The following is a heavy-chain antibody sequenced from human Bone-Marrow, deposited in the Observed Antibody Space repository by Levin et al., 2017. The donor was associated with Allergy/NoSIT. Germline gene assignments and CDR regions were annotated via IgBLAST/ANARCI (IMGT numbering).Heavy chain of an antibody. V-gene: IGHV3-21*01. CDR3: ARAPGYCSGGSCYIDY. Sequence: PGESLKISCAASGFTFSSYSMNWVRQAPGKGLEWVSSISSSSSYIYYADSVKGRFTISRDNAKNSLYLQMNSLRAEDTAVYYCARAPGYCSGGSCYIDYWGQGTLVTVSS. CDR1: GFTFSSYS. J-gene: IGHJ4*02. CDR2: ISSSSSYI. D-gene: IGHD2-15*01.